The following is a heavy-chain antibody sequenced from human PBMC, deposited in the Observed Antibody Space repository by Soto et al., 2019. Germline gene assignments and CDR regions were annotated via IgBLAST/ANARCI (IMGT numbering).Heavy chain of an antibody. Sequence: GGSLRLSCAASGFTFSSYAMSWVRQAPGKGLEWVSAISGSGGSTYYADSVKGRFTISRDNSKNTLYLQMNSLRAEDTAVYYCAKDQSDNIRKQYYYYYMDVWGKGNTVTVS. CDR1: GFTFSSYA. CDR2: ISGSGGST. V-gene: IGHV3-23*01. D-gene: IGHD1-20*01. J-gene: IGHJ6*03. CDR3: AKDQSDNIRKQYYYYYMDV.